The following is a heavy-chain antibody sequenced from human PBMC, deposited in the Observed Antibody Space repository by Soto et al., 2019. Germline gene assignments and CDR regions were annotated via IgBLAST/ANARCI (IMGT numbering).Heavy chain of an antibody. J-gene: IGHJ6*01. CDR3: GTSQYCMEV. CDR1: GFPFSRYA. CDR2: ISGSGGST. D-gene: IGHD2-2*01. V-gene: IGHV3-23*01. Sequence: LILSCTASGFPFSRYAMSWARQAPGKGLGWASAISGSGGSTYYADSVKGRFTISRDNSKNTLYLQMNTRRAADPAVYCCGTSQYCMEVWGRVTT.